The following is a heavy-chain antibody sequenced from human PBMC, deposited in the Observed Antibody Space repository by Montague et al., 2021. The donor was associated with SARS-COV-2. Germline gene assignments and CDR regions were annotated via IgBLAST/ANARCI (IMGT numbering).Heavy chain of an antibody. J-gene: IGHJ5*01. V-gene: IGHV4-59*01. CDR2: IFYSGST. D-gene: IGHD2-15*01. CDR1: GDSMSGYY. Sequence: SETLSLTCTVSGDSMSGYYWSWVRQAPGMGLEWIGYIFYSGSTSYNPSLNSRVTISIDTSKKQFSLKLTSVTAADTAVYFCAREGGTKSSHWWGAFDSWGHGTLVTVSS. CDR3: AREGGTKSSHWWGAFDS.